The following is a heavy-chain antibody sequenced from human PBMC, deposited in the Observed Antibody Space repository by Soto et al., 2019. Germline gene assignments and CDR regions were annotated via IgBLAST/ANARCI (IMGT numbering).Heavy chain of an antibody. J-gene: IGHJ5*02. CDR2: INHSGST. CDR3: ARGRRYSSSSARFDP. D-gene: IGHD6-6*01. CDR1: GGSFSGYY. Sequence: PSETLSLTCAVYGGSFSGYYWSWIRQPPGKGLEWIGEINHSGSTNYNPSLKSRVTISVDTSKNQFSLKLSSVTAADTAVYYCARGRRYSSSSARFDPWGQGTLVTVSS. V-gene: IGHV4-34*01.